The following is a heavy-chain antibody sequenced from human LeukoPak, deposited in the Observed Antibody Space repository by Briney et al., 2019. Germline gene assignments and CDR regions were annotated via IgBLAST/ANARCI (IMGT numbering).Heavy chain of an antibody. V-gene: IGHV1-69*13. J-gene: IGHJ6*03. CDR2: IIPIFGTA. CDR1: GGTFSSYA. CDR3: ARGEGIAVGDPMDV. Sequence: ASVKVSCKASGGTFSSYAISWVRQAPGQGLEWMGGIIPIFGTANYAQKFQGRVTITADESTSTAYMELSSLRSEDTAVYYCARGEGIAVGDPMDVWGKGTTVTISS. D-gene: IGHD6-19*01.